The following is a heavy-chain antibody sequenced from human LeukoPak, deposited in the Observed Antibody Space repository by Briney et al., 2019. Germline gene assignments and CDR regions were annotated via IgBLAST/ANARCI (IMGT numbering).Heavy chain of an antibody. CDR2: INPNSGGT. D-gene: IGHD2-15*01. CDR3: ARGGWTVVVVAATWEGFDP. Sequence: ASVKVSCKASGYTFTGYYMHWVRQAPGQGLEWMGWINPNSGGTNYAQKFQGWVTMTRDTSISTAYTELSRLRSDDTAVYYCARGGWTVVVVAATWEGFDPWGQGTLVTVSS. V-gene: IGHV1-2*04. J-gene: IGHJ5*02. CDR1: GYTFTGYY.